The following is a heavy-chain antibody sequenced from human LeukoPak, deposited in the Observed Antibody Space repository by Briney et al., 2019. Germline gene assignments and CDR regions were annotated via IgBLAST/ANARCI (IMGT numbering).Heavy chain of an antibody. V-gene: IGHV3-30-3*01. CDR1: GFTFSSHV. CDR2: ISYDGTSQ. CDR3: ARDWVPYSSTWYPDAFDI. Sequence: PGGSLRLSCAASGFTFSSHVMHWVRQAPGKGLEWVAIISYDGTSQYYPDSVRGRFTISRDNSKNTLYLQMSSLRPEDTAVYYCARDWVPYSSTWYPDAFDIWGQGTMVTVSS. D-gene: IGHD6-13*01. J-gene: IGHJ3*02.